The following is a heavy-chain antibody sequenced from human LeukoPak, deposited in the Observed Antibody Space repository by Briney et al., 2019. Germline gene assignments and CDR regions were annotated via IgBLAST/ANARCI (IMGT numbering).Heavy chain of an antibody. CDR3: ARVVRTAIAVDAFDI. D-gene: IGHD2-21*02. Sequence: PGGSLRLSCAASGFTLSRSALHWVRQAPGKGLEWVAVISYDGSSKYYADSVKGRFTISRDHSKNTLYLQMNSLRVEDTAVYYCARVVRTAIAVDAFDIWGQGTMVTVSS. V-gene: IGHV3-30*04. J-gene: IGHJ3*02. CDR1: GFTLSRSA. CDR2: ISYDGSSK.